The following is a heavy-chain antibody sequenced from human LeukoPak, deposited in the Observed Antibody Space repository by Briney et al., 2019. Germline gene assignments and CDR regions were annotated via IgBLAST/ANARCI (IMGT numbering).Heavy chain of an antibody. D-gene: IGHD3-10*01. J-gene: IGHJ5*02. CDR3: ARISWRFGELPNWFDP. CDR1: GYTFTSYG. V-gene: IGHV1-18*01. CDR2: ISAYNGNT. Sequence: ASVKVSCKASGYTFTSYGISWVRQAPGQGLEWMGWISAYNGNTNYAQKLQGRVTMTTDKSTSTAYMELRSLRSDDTAVYYCARISWRFGELPNWFDPWGQGTLVTVSS.